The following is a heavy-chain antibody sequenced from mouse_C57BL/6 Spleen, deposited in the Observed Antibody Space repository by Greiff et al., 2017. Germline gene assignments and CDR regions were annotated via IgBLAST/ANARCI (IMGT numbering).Heavy chain of an antibody. J-gene: IGHJ4*01. D-gene: IGHD2-14*01. Sequence: EVKLMESGPGLVKPSQSLSLTCSVTGYSITSGYYWNWIRQFPGNKLEWMGYISYDGSNNYNPSLKNRISITRDTSKNQFFLKLNSVTTEDTATYYCARGRRDRTMDYWGQGTSVTVSS. V-gene: IGHV3-6*01. CDR1: GYSITSGYY. CDR3: ARGRRDRTMDY. CDR2: ISYDGSN.